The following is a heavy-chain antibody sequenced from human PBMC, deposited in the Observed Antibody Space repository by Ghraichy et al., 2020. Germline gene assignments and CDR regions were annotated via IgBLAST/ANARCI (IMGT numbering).Heavy chain of an antibody. CDR1: GGSFSGYY. CDR2: ISHGGST. CDR3: ARVEAEWDYVDPGWVYYYGLDV. J-gene: IGHJ6*02. Sequence: GSLRLSCAVYGGSFSGYYWSWIRQPPGKGLEWIGEISHGGSTNHSPSLKSRVTMSIDTFNKQFSLKLRSVTAADTAVYYCARVEAEWDYVDPGWVYYYGLDVWGQGTTVTVSS. V-gene: IGHV4-34*01. D-gene: IGHD3-10*02.